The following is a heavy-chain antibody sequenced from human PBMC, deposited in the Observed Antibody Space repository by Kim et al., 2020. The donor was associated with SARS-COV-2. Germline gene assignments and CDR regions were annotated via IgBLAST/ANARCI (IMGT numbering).Heavy chain of an antibody. CDR1: GYMFASYD. V-gene: IGHV1-8*01. CDR3: ARVVGLSYDFWSGSVDAFDI. J-gene: IGHJ3*02. CDR2: MNPFNGDT. D-gene: IGHD3-3*01. Sequence: ASVKVSCKASGYMFASYDINWVRQAAGQGLEWLGYMNPFNGDTGYAQKFQGRVTMTMNTSISTAYLEVDSLTTDDTAVYYCARVVGLSYDFWSGSVDAFDIWGQGKVVTVAS.